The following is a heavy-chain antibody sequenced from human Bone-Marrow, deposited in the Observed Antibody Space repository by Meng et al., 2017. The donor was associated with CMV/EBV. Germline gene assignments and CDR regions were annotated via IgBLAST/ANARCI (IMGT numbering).Heavy chain of an antibody. Sequence: GEYLKISCAASGFTFSTYPMNWVRQAPGKGLEWVSYISSSSSYTSYTDSVKGRFTISRDNAKNSLYLQMNCLKTEDTAVYDCTTDRVSRYFDWLSLFRVLDIWGQGTMVTVSS. CDR1: GFTFSTYP. CDR2: ISSSSSYT. CDR3: TTDRVSRYFDWLSLFRVLDI. D-gene: IGHD3-9*01. J-gene: IGHJ3*02. V-gene: IGHV3-21*05.